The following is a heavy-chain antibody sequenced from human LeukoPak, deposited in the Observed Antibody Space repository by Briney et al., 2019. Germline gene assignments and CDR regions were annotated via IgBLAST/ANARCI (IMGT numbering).Heavy chain of an antibody. V-gene: IGHV6-1*01. CDR2: TYYRSKWYN. Sequence: SQTLSLTCAISGDSVSSNSAAWNCITQSPSRGLEWLGRTYYRSKWYNEYAISVKSPITINADTSKNQFSLQLNSVTPEDTAVYYCARELTGFDYWGQGTLVTVSS. CDR1: GDSVSSNSAA. D-gene: IGHD7-27*01. J-gene: IGHJ4*02. CDR3: ARELTGFDY.